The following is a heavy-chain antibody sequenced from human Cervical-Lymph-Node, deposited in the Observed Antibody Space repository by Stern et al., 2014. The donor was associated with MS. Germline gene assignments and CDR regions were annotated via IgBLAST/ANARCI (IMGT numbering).Heavy chain of an antibody. CDR1: GGSVSSDAYY. Sequence: QLQLQESGPGLVKPSETLSLTCTVSGGSVSSDAYYWSLIRQSPGKGLEWIGYIYHSGSSSYNPSLKSRVTMSVDTSKNQFSLRLTSVTAADTAVYYCGKQVREWGRGTLVTVSS. J-gene: IGHJ4*02. CDR2: IYHSGSS. V-gene: IGHV4-61*08. CDR3: GKQVRE.